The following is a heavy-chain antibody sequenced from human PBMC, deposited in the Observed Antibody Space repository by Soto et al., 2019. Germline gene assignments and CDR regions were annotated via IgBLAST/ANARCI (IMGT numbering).Heavy chain of an antibody. V-gene: IGHV3-11*01. CDR1: GFTFSDHY. J-gene: IGHJ5*02. CDR3: ARGRGEFDP. CDR2: ISGSATTI. Sequence: QVQLVESGGGLVKPGGSLRLSCAATGFTFSDHYMSWIRQAPGKGLEWVSYISGSATTIYYADSIKGRFTISRDNAKNSLFLQMTSLRVDDTAVYYCARGRGEFDPWGQGTLVTVSS.